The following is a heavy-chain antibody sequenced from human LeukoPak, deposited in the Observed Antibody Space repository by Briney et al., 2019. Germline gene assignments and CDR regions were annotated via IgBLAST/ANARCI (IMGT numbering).Heavy chain of an antibody. Sequence: SETLSLTCTVSGGSISSYYWSWVRQPPGKGLEWIGYIYYSGSTNYNPSLKSRVTISVDTSKNQFSLRLSSVTAADTAVYYCERHNGWKTWFDPWGQGTLVTVSS. CDR2: IYYSGST. V-gene: IGHV4-59*08. CDR3: ERHNGWKTWFDP. D-gene: IGHD6-19*01. CDR1: GGSISSYY. J-gene: IGHJ5*02.